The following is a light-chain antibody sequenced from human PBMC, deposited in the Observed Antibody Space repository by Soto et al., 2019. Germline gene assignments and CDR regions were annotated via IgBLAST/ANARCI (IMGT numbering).Light chain of an antibody. Sequence: EIVMTQSPATLSESPGERATLSCRASPGISSNLAWCQQKPGQAPRLLTYGASTRATGVPDRVSGSGFGTEFTLTISSLASEDFAVYYCQQYSNSHLLTFGGGTKVEIK. CDR1: PGISSN. CDR3: QQYSNSHLLT. V-gene: IGKV3-15*01. CDR2: GAS. J-gene: IGKJ4*01.